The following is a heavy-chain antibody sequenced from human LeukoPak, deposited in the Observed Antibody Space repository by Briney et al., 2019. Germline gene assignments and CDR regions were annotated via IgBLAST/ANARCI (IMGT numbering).Heavy chain of an antibody. CDR3: AKADSSGWRLRYYFDY. V-gene: IGHV3-23*01. Sequence: PGGSLRLSCAASGFTFSSYAMSWVRQAPGKGLEWVSAISGSGGSTYYADSVKGRFTISRDNSKNTLYLQMNSLRAEDTAVYYCAKADSSGWRLRYYFDYWGQGTLVTVSS. J-gene: IGHJ4*02. D-gene: IGHD6-25*01. CDR2: ISGSGGST. CDR1: GFTFSSYA.